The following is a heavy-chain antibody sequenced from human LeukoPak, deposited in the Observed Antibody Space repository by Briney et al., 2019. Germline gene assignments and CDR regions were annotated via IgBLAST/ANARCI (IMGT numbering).Heavy chain of an antibody. V-gene: IGHV1-69*04. Sequence: SVKVSCKASGGTFSSYAISWVRQAPGQGLEWMGRIIPILGIANYAQKFQGRVMITADKSTSTAYMELSSLRSEDTAVYYCARDLTDGKIISRFFDYWGQGTLVTVSS. CDR1: GGTFSSYA. CDR3: ARDLTDGKIISRFFDY. J-gene: IGHJ4*02. CDR2: IIPILGIA.